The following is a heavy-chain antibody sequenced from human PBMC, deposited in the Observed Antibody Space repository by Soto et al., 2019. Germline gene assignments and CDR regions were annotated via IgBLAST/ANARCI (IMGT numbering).Heavy chain of an antibody. CDR1: GGSFSGYY. D-gene: IGHD4-17*01. CDR3: ARWYGGSLDY. Sequence: SETLSLTCGVYGGSFSGYYWSWIRQPPGKGLEWIGEIDHSGSTNYNPSLKSRVTISVDTSKNQFSLKLSSVTAADTAVYYCARWYGGSLDYWGQGTLVTVSS. J-gene: IGHJ4*02. CDR2: IDHSGST. V-gene: IGHV4-34*01.